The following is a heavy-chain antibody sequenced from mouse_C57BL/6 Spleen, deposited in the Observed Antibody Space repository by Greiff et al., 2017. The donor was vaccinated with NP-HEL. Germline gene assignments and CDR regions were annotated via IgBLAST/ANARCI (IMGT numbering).Heavy chain of an antibody. Sequence: EVKLVESEGGLVQPGSSMKLSCTASGFTFSDYYMAWVRQVPEKGLEWVANINYDGSSTYYLDSLKSRFIISRDNAKNILYLQMSSLKSEDTATYYCARVRNWGYFDYWGQGTTLTVS. J-gene: IGHJ2*01. V-gene: IGHV5-16*01. CDR3: ARVRNWGYFDY. CDR1: GFTFSDYY. CDR2: INYDGSST. D-gene: IGHD4-1*01.